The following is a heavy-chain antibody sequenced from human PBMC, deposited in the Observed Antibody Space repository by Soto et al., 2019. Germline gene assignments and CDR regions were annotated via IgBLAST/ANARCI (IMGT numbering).Heavy chain of an antibody. V-gene: IGHV4-39*01. CDR2: IYDVGNS. CDR3: ARHSGGSRHPGFDY. Sequence: QLQLQESGPGLVKPSETLSLTCTVSGGSISSSTSYWGWVRQPPGKGLEWIASIYDVGNSHYHPSLRSRVTISVDTSKNHLSLKLSSVTAADTAVYYCARHSGGSRHPGFDYWGQGTLVTVSS. J-gene: IGHJ4*02. CDR1: GGSISSSTSY. D-gene: IGHD1-26*01.